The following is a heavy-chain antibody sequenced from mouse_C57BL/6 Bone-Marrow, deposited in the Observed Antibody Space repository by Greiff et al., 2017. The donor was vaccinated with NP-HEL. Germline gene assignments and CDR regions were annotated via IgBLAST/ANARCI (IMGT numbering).Heavy chain of an antibody. CDR3: ASQGDFITTVVARYCDV. CDR1: GYTFTSYG. J-gene: IGHJ1*03. Sequence: VQLQQSGAELARPGASVKLSCKASGYTFTSYGISWVKQRTGQGLEWIGEIYPRSGNTYYNEKFKGKATLTADKSSSTAYMELRSLTSEDSAVYFCASQGDFITTVVARYCDVWGTGTTVTVSS. D-gene: IGHD1-1*01. CDR2: IYPRSGNT. V-gene: IGHV1-81*01.